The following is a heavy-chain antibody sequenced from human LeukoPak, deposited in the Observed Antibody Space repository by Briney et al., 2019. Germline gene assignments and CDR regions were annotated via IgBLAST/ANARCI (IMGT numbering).Heavy chain of an antibody. CDR3: AKDKRLRRGFDP. CDR2: ISGDGGST. Sequence: QPGGSLRLSCVASGFTFDDYAMHWVRQAPGKGLEWVSLISGDGGSTYYADSVKGRFTISRDNSKNSLYLQMNSLRTEDTALYYCAKDKRLRRGFDPWGQGTLVTVSS. D-gene: IGHD5-24*01. V-gene: IGHV3-43*02. J-gene: IGHJ5*02. CDR1: GFTFDDYA.